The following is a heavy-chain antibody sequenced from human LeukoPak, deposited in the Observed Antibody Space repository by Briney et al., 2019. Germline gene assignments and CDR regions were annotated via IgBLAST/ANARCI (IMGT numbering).Heavy chain of an antibody. CDR2: IIPIFGTA. CDR1: GGTFSSYA. J-gene: IGHJ6*03. V-gene: IGHV1-69*13. Sequence: ASVKVSCKASGGTFSSYAISWVRQAPGQGLEWMGGIIPIFGTANYAQKFQGRVTITADESTSTAYMELSSLRSEDTAVYYCARVTYYYDSSGCYPVYYYYYMDVWGKGTTVTISS. CDR3: ARVTYYYDSSGCYPVYYYYYMDV. D-gene: IGHD3-22*01.